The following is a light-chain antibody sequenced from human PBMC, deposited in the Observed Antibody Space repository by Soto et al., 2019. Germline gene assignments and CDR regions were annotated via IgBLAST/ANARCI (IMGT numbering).Light chain of an antibody. CDR2: DAS. Sequence: DIQMTQSPSTLSASVGDRVTITCRASQSISRSLAWYQQKPGKAPNLLIYDASSLEGGVPSRFSGSGFGTEFTLTIAILHPAGFATYYCQQYSDFLISFGPGTTVDF. V-gene: IGKV1-5*01. J-gene: IGKJ3*01. CDR1: QSISRS. CDR3: QQYSDFLIS.